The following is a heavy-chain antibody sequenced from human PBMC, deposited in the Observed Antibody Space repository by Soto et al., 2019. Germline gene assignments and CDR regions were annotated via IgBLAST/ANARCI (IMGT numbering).Heavy chain of an antibody. CDR2: IYYSGST. CDR3: ALTLPYPRTATQHDAFDI. V-gene: IGHV4-59*01. CDR1: GGSISSYY. D-gene: IGHD5-18*01. Sequence: SETLSLTCTVSGGSISSYYWSWIRQPPGKGLEWIGYIYYSGSTNYNPSLKSRVTISVDTSKNQFSLKLSSVTAADTAVYYCALTLPYPRTATQHDAFDIWGQGTMVTVSS. J-gene: IGHJ3*02.